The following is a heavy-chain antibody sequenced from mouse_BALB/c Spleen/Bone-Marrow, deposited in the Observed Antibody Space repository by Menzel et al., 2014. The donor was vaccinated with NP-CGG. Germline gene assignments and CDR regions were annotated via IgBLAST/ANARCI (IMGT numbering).Heavy chain of an antibody. J-gene: IGHJ3*01. CDR3: TRSEPSSY. CDR1: GYTFTSYY. Sequence: QVQLKQSGAELVKPGASVKLSCKASGYTFTSYYMYWVKQRPGQGLEWIGGINPSNGGTNFNEKFKSKATLTVDKSSSTAYMQLSSLTSEDSAVYYCTRSEPSSYWGQGTLVTVSA. V-gene: IGHV1S81*02. CDR2: INPSNGGT.